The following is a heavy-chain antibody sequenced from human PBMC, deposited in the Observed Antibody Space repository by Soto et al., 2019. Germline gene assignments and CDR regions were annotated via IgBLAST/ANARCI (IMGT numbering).Heavy chain of an antibody. CDR2: ISYDGSNK. CDR3: ARDITLATTPQYPDY. Sequence: GGSLRLSCAASGFTFSSYGMHWVRQAPGKGLEWVAVISYDGSNKYYADSVKGRFTISRDNSKNTLYLQMNSLRAEDTAVYYCARDITLATTPQYPDYWGQGTLVTVSS. J-gene: IGHJ4*02. V-gene: IGHV3-30*03. D-gene: IGHD3-10*01. CDR1: GFTFSSYG.